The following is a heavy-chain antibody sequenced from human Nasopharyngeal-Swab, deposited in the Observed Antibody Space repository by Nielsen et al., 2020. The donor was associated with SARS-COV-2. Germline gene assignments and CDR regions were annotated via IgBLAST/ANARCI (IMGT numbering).Heavy chain of an antibody. V-gene: IGHV1-3*01. CDR2: INAGNGNT. CDR3: ARDRAYSHYATYMDV. D-gene: IGHD4-11*01. CDR1: GYTFTSYA. Sequence: ASVKVSCKASGYTFTSYAMHWVRQAPGQRLEWMGWINAGNGNTKYSQKFQGRVTITRDTSASTAYMELSSLRSEDTAVYYCARDRAYSHYATYMDVWGKGTTVTVSS. J-gene: IGHJ6*03.